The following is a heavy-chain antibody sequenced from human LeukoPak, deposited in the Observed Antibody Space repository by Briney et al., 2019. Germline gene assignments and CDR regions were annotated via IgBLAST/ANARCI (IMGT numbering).Heavy chain of an antibody. V-gene: IGHV3-21*01. CDR3: AGGRSDYYYYMDV. CDR1: GFTFDDYA. J-gene: IGHJ6*03. CDR2: ISSSSSYI. Sequence: PGGSLRLSCAASGFTFDDYAMHWVRQAPGKGLEWVSSISSSSSYIYYADSVKGRFTISRDNAKNSLYLQMNSLRAEDTAVYYCAGGRSDYYYYMDVWGKGTTVTVSS.